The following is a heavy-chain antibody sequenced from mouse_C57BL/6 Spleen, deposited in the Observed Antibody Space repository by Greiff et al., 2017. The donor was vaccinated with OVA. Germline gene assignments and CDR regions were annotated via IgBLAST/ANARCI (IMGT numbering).Heavy chain of an antibody. J-gene: IGHJ1*03. CDR3: ARRGTVVATRYFDV. Sequence: LQLQQPGAELVRPGSSVKLSCKASGYTFTSYWMHWVKQRPIQGLEWIGNIDPSDSETHYNQKFKDKATLTVDKSSSTAYMQLSSLTSEDSAVYYCARRGTVVATRYFDVWGTGTTVTVSS. D-gene: IGHD1-1*01. CDR2: IDPSDSET. V-gene: IGHV1-52*01. CDR1: GYTFTSYW.